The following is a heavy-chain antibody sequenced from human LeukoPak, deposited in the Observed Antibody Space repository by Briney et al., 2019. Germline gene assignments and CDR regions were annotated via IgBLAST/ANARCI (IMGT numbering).Heavy chain of an antibody. Sequence: PSQTLSLTCTVSGGSISSGSYYWSWIRQPAGKGLEWIGRIYTSGSTNYNPSLKRRVTISVDTSKNQFSLKLSSVTAADTAVYYCARETTVVPYYFDYWGQGTLVTVSS. D-gene: IGHD4-23*01. V-gene: IGHV4-61*02. CDR1: GGSISSGSYY. J-gene: IGHJ4*02. CDR3: ARETTVVPYYFDY. CDR2: IYTSGST.